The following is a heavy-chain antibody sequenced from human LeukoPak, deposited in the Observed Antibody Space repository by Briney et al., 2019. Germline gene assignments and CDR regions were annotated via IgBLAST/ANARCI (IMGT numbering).Heavy chain of an antibody. D-gene: IGHD3-22*01. Sequence: GGSLRLSCAASGFTFSSYWMHWLRHAPGKGLVWVSRINSDGRSTSYADSVKGRFTISRDNSKNTLHLQMNSLRAEDTAVYYCARHSSGYYHYDYWGPGTPVTVAS. J-gene: IGHJ4*02. CDR1: GFTFSSYW. V-gene: IGHV3-74*01. CDR3: ARHSSGYYHYDY. CDR2: INSDGRST.